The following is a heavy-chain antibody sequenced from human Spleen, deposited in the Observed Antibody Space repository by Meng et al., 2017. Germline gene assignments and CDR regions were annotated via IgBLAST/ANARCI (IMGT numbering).Heavy chain of an antibody. J-gene: IGHJ1*01. CDR3: ARSTVTTSRIAEYFQH. CDR1: GYTFTSYY. Sequence: QVQLVHSGAEVKKPGASVKVSCKASGYTFTSYYMHWVRQAPGQGLEWMGIINPSGGSTSYAQKFQGRVTMTRDTSTSTVYMELSSLRSEDTAVYYCARSTVTTSRIAEYFQHWGQGTLVTVSS. V-gene: IGHV1-46*01. CDR2: INPSGGST. D-gene: IGHD4-17*01.